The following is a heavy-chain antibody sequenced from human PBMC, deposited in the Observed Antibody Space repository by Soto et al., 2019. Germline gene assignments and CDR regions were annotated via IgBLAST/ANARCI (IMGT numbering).Heavy chain of an antibody. V-gene: IGHV3-30*04. J-gene: IGHJ6*02. Sequence: GGSLRLSCAASGFTFSSYAMHWVRQAPGKGLEWVAVISYDGSNKYYADSVKGRFTISRDNSKNTLYLQMNSLRAEDTAVYYCVRASGMDAWGQGTTVTVSS. CDR3: VRASGMDA. CDR1: GFTFSSYA. CDR2: ISYDGSNK.